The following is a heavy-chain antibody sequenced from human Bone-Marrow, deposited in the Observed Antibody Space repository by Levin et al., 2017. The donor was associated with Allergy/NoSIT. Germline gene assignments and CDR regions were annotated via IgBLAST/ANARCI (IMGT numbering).Heavy chain of an antibody. CDR3: ARGGYNWKSRVAFDY. CDR2: LYHSGST. J-gene: IGHJ4*02. D-gene: IGHD1-20*01. Sequence: SETLSLTCAVSGYSISSGYYWGWIRQPPGKGLEWIGSLYHSGSTYYNPSLKSRVTISVDTSKNQFSVKLSSVTAADTAVYYCARGGYNWKSRVAFDYWGQGTLVTVSS. V-gene: IGHV4-38-2*01. CDR1: GYSISSGYY.